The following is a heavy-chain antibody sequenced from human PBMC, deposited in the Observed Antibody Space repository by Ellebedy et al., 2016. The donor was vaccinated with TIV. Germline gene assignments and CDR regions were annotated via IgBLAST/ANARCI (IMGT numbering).Heavy chain of an antibody. CDR1: GFSFRDYH. V-gene: IGHV3-11*04. CDR3: ARYVLGEADGGPDH. Sequence: GESLKISCAASGFSFRDYHMSWIRQAPGKGLEWISYISDSGDVTYYVESVRGRFTISRDNARRSLYLKLNGLRAEDTALYFCARYVLGEADGGPDHWGQGTLVTVAS. D-gene: IGHD3-16*01. CDR2: ISDSGDVT. J-gene: IGHJ1*01.